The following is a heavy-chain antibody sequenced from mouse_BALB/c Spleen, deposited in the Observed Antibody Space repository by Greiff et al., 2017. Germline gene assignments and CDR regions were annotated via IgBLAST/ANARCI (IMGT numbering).Heavy chain of an antibody. Sequence: VQLQQSGAELVKPGASVKLSCTASGFNIKDNYMHWVKQRPEQGLEWIGRIDPANGNTKYDPKFQGKATITADTSSNTAYLRLRSLTSEDTAVYYCARGYYGSSCFDYWGQGTTLTVSS. J-gene: IGHJ2*01. D-gene: IGHD1-1*01. V-gene: IGHV14-3*02. CDR2: IDPANGNT. CDR1: GFNIKDNY. CDR3: ARGYYGSSCFDY.